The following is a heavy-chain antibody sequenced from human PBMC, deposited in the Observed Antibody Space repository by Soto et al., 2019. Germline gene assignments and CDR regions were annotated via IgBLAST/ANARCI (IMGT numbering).Heavy chain of an antibody. CDR2: ISTYNGNP. Sequence: QVQLVQSGAEVKKPGASEKVSCKASGYTFTTYAISWVRQAPGQGLEWMGRISTYNGNPKYAQKLQGRVTMTTDTSTSTAYMQLRSLRSDDTAVYHCARDPQYSTSSQVFDSWGPGTLVTVSS. J-gene: IGHJ4*02. V-gene: IGHV1-18*01. CDR3: ARDPQYSTSSQVFDS. CDR1: GYTFTTYA. D-gene: IGHD6-6*01.